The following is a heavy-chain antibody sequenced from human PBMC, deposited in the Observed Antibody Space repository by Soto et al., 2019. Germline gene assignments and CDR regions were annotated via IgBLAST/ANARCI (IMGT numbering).Heavy chain of an antibody. D-gene: IGHD4-17*01. CDR3: ARDRGSLTTGDGTFDI. Sequence: SETLSLTCTVSGGSFSTYYWSWIRQPPGKGLEWIGYVSYSGTTNYRPSLKSRVTISLDTSKNEFSLKLRSATAADTAVYYCARDRGSLTTGDGTFDIWGPGTMVTVSS. J-gene: IGHJ3*02. CDR1: GGSFSTYY. V-gene: IGHV4-59*01. CDR2: VSYSGTT.